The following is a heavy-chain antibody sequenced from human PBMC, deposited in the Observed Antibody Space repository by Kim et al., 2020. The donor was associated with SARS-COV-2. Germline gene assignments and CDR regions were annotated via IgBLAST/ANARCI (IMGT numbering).Heavy chain of an antibody. CDR3: ARGAAPVLLWFGELSPLIDY. J-gene: IGHJ4*02. D-gene: IGHD3-10*01. V-gene: IGHV4-59*01. CDR2: IYYSGST. CDR1: GGSISSYY. Sequence: SETLSLTCTVSGGSISSYYWSWIRQPPGKGLEWIGYIYYSGSTNYNPSLKSRVTISVDTSKNQFSLKLSSVTAADTAVYYCARGAAPVLLWFGELSPLIDYWGQGTLVTVSS.